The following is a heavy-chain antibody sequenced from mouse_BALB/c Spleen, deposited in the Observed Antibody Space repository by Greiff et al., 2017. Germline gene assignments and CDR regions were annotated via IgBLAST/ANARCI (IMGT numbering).Heavy chain of an antibody. J-gene: IGHJ3*01. V-gene: IGHV1S81*02. CDR2: INPSNGGT. D-gene: IGHD1-1*01. CDR3: TRSTTVVAKGFAY. Sequence: VQLQQPGAELVKPGASVKLSCKASGYTFTSYYMYWVKQRPGQGLEWIGGINPSNGGTNFNEKFKSKATLTVDKSSSTAYMQLSSLTSEDSAVYYCTRSTTVVAKGFAYWGQGTLVTVSA. CDR1: GYTFTSYY.